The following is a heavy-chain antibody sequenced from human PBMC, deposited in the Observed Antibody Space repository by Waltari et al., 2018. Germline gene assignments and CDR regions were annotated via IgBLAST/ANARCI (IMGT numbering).Heavy chain of an antibody. Sequence: EVKMAVSGGVSMKLGESPGLRCVASGFGFKAACLTWVRQAPGKGLEWVGRIKSQSDGATTDFAASVRGRFSISRDDSQNMVFLQMNSLRTEDTALYYCTTLDALWGGWGHGTLVTVSS. CDR2: IKSQSDGATT. D-gene: IGHD7-27*01. J-gene: IGHJ4*01. CDR3: TTLDALWGG. CDR1: GFGFKAAC. V-gene: IGHV3-15*01.